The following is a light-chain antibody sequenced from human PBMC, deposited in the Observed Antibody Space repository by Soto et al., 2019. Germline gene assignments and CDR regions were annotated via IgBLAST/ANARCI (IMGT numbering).Light chain of an antibody. J-gene: IGKJ1*01. CDR1: QSVSSSY. V-gene: IGKV3-20*01. Sequence: EIVLTQSPGTLSLSPGERATLSCRASQSVSSSYLAWYQQKPGQAPRLLIYGASSRATGIPDRFSGSGSGTDFTLTISRREPEDCAVDYCQQYGSSPKTVGQGTKV. CDR2: GAS. CDR3: QQYGSSPKT.